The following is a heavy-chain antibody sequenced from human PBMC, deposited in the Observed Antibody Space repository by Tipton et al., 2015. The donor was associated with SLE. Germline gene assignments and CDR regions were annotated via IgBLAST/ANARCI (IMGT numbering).Heavy chain of an antibody. CDR3: ATGAYGEGGY. CDR1: GFTITPYD. J-gene: IGHJ4*02. CDR2: ISANGGTT. D-gene: IGHD3-10*01. V-gene: IGHV3-23*01. Sequence: SLRLSCAGSGFTITPYDMSWFRQAPGKGLEWVASISANGGTTNHADFVKGRFTISRDNSKNTLFLQMNSLRDEDTAFFYCATGAYGEGGYWGRGVLVTLSS.